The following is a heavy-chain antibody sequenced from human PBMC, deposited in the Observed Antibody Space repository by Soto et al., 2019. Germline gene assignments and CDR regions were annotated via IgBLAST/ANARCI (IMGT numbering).Heavy chain of an antibody. D-gene: IGHD6-13*01. CDR2: FSYDGSKK. CDR3: ARDGIGAGLYYGMDV. V-gene: IGHV3-30-3*01. J-gene: IGHJ6*02. Sequence: QVQLVESGGGVVQPGRSLRLSCAASGFTFTSYAMHWVRQAPGKGLEWVAVFSYDGSKKYYVDSVNGRFTISRDNSKNTLYLQMNSLSAEDTAVYYCARDGIGAGLYYGMDVWGQGTTVTVSS. CDR1: GFTFTSYA.